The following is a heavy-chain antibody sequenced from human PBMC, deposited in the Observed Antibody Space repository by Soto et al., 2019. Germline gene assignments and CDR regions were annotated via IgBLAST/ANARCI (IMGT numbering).Heavy chain of an antibody. Sequence: GGSLRLSCAASGFPFSNYDIHWVRQATGKGLEWVSAIGLAGDTYYAGSVRGRFTISRENAKNSLFLQMNDLRAGDTALYYCARLLYDYRGRYLDLWGRGTLVTVSS. V-gene: IGHV3-13*01. J-gene: IGHJ2*01. D-gene: IGHD3-10*01. CDR3: ARLLYDYRGRYLDL. CDR1: GFPFSNYD. CDR2: IGLAGDT.